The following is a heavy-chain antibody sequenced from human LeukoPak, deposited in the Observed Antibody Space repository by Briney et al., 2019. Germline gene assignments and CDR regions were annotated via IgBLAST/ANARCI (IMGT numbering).Heavy chain of an antibody. CDR2: ISSSSSYI. J-gene: IGHJ4*02. CDR3: ARGWNPLSDSSSSGTPFDY. Sequence: GGSLRLSCAASGFTFSSYSMNWVRQAPGKGLEWVSSISSSSSYIYYADSVKGRFTISRDNAKNSLYLQMNSLRAEDTAVYYCARGWNPLSDSSSSGTPFDYWGQGTLVTVSS. CDR1: GFTFSSYS. D-gene: IGHD6-6*01. V-gene: IGHV3-21*04.